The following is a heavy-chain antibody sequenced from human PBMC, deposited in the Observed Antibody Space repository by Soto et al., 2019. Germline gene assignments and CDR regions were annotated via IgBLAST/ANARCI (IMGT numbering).Heavy chain of an antibody. CDR1: GYTFSGYY. Sequence: GXSVKVSCKASGYTFSGYYMHWVRQAPGQGLEWMGWINPNSGGTNYAQNFQGWVTMTRDTSISTAYMELSRLRSDDTAVYYCAREFYYDSSGYYYGSGDYYYGMDVWGQGTTVTVSS. J-gene: IGHJ6*02. CDR2: INPNSGGT. V-gene: IGHV1-2*04. D-gene: IGHD3-22*01. CDR3: AREFYYDSSGYYYGSGDYYYGMDV.